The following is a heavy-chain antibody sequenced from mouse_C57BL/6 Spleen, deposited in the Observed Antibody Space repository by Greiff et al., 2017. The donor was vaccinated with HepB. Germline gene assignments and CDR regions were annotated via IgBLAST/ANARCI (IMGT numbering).Heavy chain of an antibody. V-gene: IGHV1-82*01. CDR2: IYPGDGDT. CDR3: ASYYYGSSSGFAY. Sequence: VQLQQSGPELVKPGASVKISCKASGYAFSSSWMNWVKQRPGKGLEWIGRIYPGDGDTNYNGKFKGKATLTADKSSSTAYMQLSSLTSEDSAVYFCASYYYGSSSGFAYWGQGTLVTVSA. J-gene: IGHJ3*01. D-gene: IGHD1-1*01. CDR1: GYAFSSSW.